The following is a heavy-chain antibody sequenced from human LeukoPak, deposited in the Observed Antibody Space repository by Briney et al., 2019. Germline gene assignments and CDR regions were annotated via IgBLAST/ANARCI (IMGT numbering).Heavy chain of an antibody. CDR2: ISAYNGNT. Sequence: GASVKVSCKASGYTFTSYGISWVRQAPGQGLEWMGWISAYNGNTNYAQKLQGRVTMTTDTSTSTAYMELRSLRSDDTAVYYCAREGGYREEAYSSGWYLLHYYYMDVWGKGTTVTISS. CDR3: AREGGYREEAYSSGWYLLHYYYMDV. V-gene: IGHV1-18*01. J-gene: IGHJ6*03. D-gene: IGHD6-19*01. CDR1: GYTFTSYG.